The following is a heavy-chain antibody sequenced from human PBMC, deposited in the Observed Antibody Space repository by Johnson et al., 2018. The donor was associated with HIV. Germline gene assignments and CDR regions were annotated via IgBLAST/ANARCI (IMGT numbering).Heavy chain of an antibody. CDR3: AKGGYSGCSVCAFDI. J-gene: IGHJ3*02. Sequence: QMQLVESGGGVVQPGRSLRLSCAASGFTFRSYGMHWVRQAPGKGLEWVAVISYDGSHKYYGDSVKGRFTISRDSSKNTVYLQMNSLTTEDTAMYYCAKGGYSGCSVCAFDIWGQGTMVNVSS. D-gene: IGHD6-19*01. CDR2: ISYDGSHK. V-gene: IGHV3-30*18. CDR1: GFTFRSYG.